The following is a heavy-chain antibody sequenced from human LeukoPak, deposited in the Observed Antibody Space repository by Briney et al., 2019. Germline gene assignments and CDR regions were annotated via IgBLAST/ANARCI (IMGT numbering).Heavy chain of an antibody. CDR3: AREGVSFPYLDY. Sequence: ASVKVSCKASGYTFTSYYMHWVRQAPGQGLEWMGISNPSGGSTSYAQKFQGRVTMTRDTSTSTVYMELSSLRSEDTAVYYCAREGVSFPYLDYWGQGTLVTVSS. V-gene: IGHV1-46*01. CDR1: GYTFTSYY. CDR2: SNPSGGST. J-gene: IGHJ4*02. D-gene: IGHD1-26*01.